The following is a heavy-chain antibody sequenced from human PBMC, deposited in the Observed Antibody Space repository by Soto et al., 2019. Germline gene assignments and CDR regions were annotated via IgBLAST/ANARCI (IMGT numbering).Heavy chain of an antibody. V-gene: IGHV3-33*01. CDR2: IWYDGSNK. D-gene: IGHD6-6*01. J-gene: IGHJ4*02. Sequence: PGGSLRLSCAASGFTFSSYGMHWVRQAPGKGLEWVAVIWYDGSNKYYADSVKGRFTISRDNSKNTLYLQMNSLRAEDTAVYYCARDHTPQLYSSSPADYWGQGTLVTVSS. CDR3: ARDHTPQLYSSSPADY. CDR1: GFTFSSYG.